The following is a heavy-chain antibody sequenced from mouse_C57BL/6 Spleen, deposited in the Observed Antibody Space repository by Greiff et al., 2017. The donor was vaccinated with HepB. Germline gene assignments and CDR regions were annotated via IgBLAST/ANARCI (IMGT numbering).Heavy chain of an antibody. CDR3: ARSYYGYDGGYAMDY. Sequence: EVQLQQSGAELVKPGASVKLSCTASGFNINDYYMHWVKQRTEQGLEWIGRIDPEDGETKYATKFQGKATITADTSSNTAYLQLSSLTSEDAAVYYGARSYYGYDGGYAMDYWGQGTSVTVSS. CDR2: IDPEDGET. V-gene: IGHV14-2*01. CDR1: GFNINDYY. D-gene: IGHD2-9*01. J-gene: IGHJ4*01.